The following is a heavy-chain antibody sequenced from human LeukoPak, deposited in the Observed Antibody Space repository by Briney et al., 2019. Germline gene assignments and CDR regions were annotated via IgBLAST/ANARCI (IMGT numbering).Heavy chain of an antibody. CDR2: IRSKANSYAT. CDR3: TTDRVGGIVVVPAAMVSHVASIDY. D-gene: IGHD2-2*01. CDR1: GFTFSGSA. V-gene: IGHV3-73*01. J-gene: IGHJ4*02. Sequence: GGSLRLSCAASGFTFSGSAMHWVRQTSGKGLEWVGRIRSKANSYATAYAASVKGRFTISRDDSKNTAYLQMNSLKTEDTAVYYCTTDRVGGIVVVPAAMVSHVASIDYWGQGTLVTVSS.